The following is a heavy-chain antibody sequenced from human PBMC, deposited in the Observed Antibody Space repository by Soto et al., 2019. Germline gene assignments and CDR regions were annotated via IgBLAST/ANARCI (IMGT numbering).Heavy chain of an antibody. CDR2: ISYDGSNN. J-gene: IGHJ6*02. D-gene: IGHD6-13*01. CDR1: EFTFSSYG. CDR3: AREGGSSSWYCGLVRCMDV. V-gene: IGHV3-30*03. Sequence: PGGSLRLSCAASEFTFSSYGMHWVRQAPGKGLEWVAVISYDGSNNYYADSVKGRFTISRDNSKNTLYLQMNSLRAEDTAGYYCAREGGSSSWYCGLVRCMDVPGQGTTVTVSS.